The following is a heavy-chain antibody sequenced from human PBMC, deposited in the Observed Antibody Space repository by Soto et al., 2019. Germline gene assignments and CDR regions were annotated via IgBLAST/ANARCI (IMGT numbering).Heavy chain of an antibody. CDR3: ARVLSWASYYDFWSGYYTYYYYGMDV. CDR1: GYTFTSYD. J-gene: IGHJ6*02. Sequence: QVQLVQSGAEVKKPGASVKVSCKASGYTFTSYDINWVRQATGQGLEWMGWMNPNSGNTGYAQKCQGRGTMTRNTDIRTAYMGLSSLRSEDTAVYYCARVLSWASYYDFWSGYYTYYYYGMDVWGQGTTVTVSS. D-gene: IGHD3-3*01. CDR2: MNPNSGNT. V-gene: IGHV1-8*01.